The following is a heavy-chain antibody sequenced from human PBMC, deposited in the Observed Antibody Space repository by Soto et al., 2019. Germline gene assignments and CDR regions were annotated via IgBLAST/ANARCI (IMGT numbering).Heavy chain of an antibody. CDR1: GVSISSSSYY. CDR3: ARVDAGAHVDY. Sequence: PSENLSLTCTVSGVSISSSSYYWGWIRQPPGKGLEWIGSIYYSGSTYYNPSLKSRVTISVDRSRNQFSLKLSSVTAADTAVYYCARVDAGAHVDYWGQGTLVTVSS. J-gene: IGHJ4*02. CDR2: IYYSGST. V-gene: IGHV4-39*07.